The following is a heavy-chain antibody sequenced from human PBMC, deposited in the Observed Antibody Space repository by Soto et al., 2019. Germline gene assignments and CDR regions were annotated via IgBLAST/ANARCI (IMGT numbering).Heavy chain of an antibody. CDR2: AYYRSKWYN. J-gene: IGHJ4*02. Sequence: SQTLSLTCAISVDSVSSISAAWNWIRQSPSRGLEWLGRAYYRSKWYNDYAVPVKSRITINPDTTKNQISLQVNSVAPEDTAVYYCARESAGTYYFDYWGQGTVVTVSS. CDR3: ARESAGTYYFDY. CDR1: VDSVSSISAA. V-gene: IGHV6-1*01. D-gene: IGHD6-19*01.